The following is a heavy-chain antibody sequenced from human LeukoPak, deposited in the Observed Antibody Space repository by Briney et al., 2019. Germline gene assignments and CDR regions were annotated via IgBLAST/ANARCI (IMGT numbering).Heavy chain of an antibody. J-gene: IGHJ4*02. CDR3: VKEYHSRGFGAYFDY. V-gene: IGHV3-30*18. CDR2: ISSDGSIK. CDR1: KFTFSHYG. D-gene: IGHD3-3*01. Sequence: GGSLRLSCTASKFTFSHYGMQWVRQAPGKGLEWVAVISSDGSIKVYADSVRGRFTLSRDNSINTVDLQMNSLRAEDTAVYYCVKEYHSRGFGAYFDYWGQGTLVTVSS.